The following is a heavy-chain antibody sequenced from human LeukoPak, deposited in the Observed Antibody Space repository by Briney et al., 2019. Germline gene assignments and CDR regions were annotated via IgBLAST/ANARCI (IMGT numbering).Heavy chain of an antibody. CDR1: GGSISSGGYY. V-gene: IGHV4-30-4*08. Sequence: SETLSLTCTVSGGSISSGGYYWSWIRQPPGKGLEWIGYIYYSGSTYYNPSLKSRVTISVDTSKNQFSLKLSSVTAADTAVYYCASPLYSGSYYDAFDIWGQGTMVTVSS. CDR2: IYYSGST. D-gene: IGHD1-26*01. CDR3: ASPLYSGSYYDAFDI. J-gene: IGHJ3*02.